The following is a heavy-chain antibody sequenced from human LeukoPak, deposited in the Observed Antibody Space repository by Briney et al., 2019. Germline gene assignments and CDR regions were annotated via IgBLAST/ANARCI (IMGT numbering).Heavy chain of an antibody. D-gene: IGHD3-3*01. V-gene: IGHV3-30-3*01. CDR2: ISYDGSNK. CDR1: GFTFSSYA. Sequence: GGSLRLSCAASGFTFSSYAMHWVRQAPGKGLEWVAVISYDGSNKYYADSVKGRFTISRDNSKNTLYLQMNSLRAEDTAVYYCARDAVLRFLEWLPHPGYAFDIWGQGTMVTVSS. CDR3: ARDAVLRFLEWLPHPGYAFDI. J-gene: IGHJ3*02.